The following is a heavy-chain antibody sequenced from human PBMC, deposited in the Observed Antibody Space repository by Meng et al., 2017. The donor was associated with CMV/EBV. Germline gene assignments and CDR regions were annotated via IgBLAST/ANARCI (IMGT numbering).Heavy chain of an antibody. CDR2: IYSGGSST. CDR1: GFTFSSYA. J-gene: IGHJ4*02. CDR3: AKDRSVNCGGDCPNSD. Sequence: GGSLRLSCAASGFTFSSYAMSWVRQAPGKGLEWVSVIYSGGSSTYYADSVKGRFTISRDNSKNTLYLQMNSLRAEDTAVYYCAKDRSVNCGGDCPNSDWGQGTLVTVSS. V-gene: IGHV3-23*03. D-gene: IGHD2-21*01.